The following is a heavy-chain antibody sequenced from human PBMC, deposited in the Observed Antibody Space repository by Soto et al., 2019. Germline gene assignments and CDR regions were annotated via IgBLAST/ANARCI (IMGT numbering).Heavy chain of an antibody. CDR2: IQYNGYS. J-gene: IGHJ6*02. Sequence: PSETLSLTCTVSGGSITNYYCSWFRQPPGKGLEWIGYIQYNGYSAYNLSLKRRVTMSMDTSKTQFSLMLESVTATDTAVYYCARHGLGSLHGLVEVWGQGNTVTVS. D-gene: IGHD1-26*01. CDR3: ARHGLGSLHGLVEV. V-gene: IGHV4-59*08. CDR1: GGSITNYY.